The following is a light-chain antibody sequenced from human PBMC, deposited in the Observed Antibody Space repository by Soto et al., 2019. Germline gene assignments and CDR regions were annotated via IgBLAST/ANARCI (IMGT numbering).Light chain of an antibody. CDR1: NIGSKS. V-gene: IGLV3-21*04. Sequence: SSELTQPPSVSVAPGKTARITCGGNNIGSKSVHWYLQKPGQAPVVVIYYDSDRPSGIPERFSGSNSGNTATLTISRVEAGDEADYYCQVWDSSSDHVVFGGGTKVTVL. J-gene: IGLJ2*01. CDR3: QVWDSSSDHVV. CDR2: YDS.